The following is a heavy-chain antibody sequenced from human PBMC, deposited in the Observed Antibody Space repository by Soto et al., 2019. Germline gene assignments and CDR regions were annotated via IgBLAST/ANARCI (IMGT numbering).Heavy chain of an antibody. CDR2: IYYSGST. J-gene: IGHJ3*02. CDR1: GGSISSYY. CDR3: ARDMVEYYDFWSGYAFHI. Sequence: PSETLSLTCTVSGGSISSYYWSWIRQPPGKGLEWIGYIYYSGSTNYNPSHKSRVTISVDTSKNQFSLKLSSVTAADTAVYYCARDMVEYYDFWSGYAFHIWGQGTMVTVS. D-gene: IGHD3-3*01. V-gene: IGHV4-59*01.